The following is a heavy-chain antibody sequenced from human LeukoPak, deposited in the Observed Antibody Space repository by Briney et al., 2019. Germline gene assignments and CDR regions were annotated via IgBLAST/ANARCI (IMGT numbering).Heavy chain of an antibody. Sequence: GRSLRLSCAASGFTFDDYAMHWVRQAPGKGLEWVSGISWNSGSIGYADSVKGRFTISRDNAKNSLYLQMNSLRAEDTALYYCAKYRAYSSSHFDYWGQGTLVTVSS. CDR1: GFTFDDYA. CDR3: AKYRAYSSSHFDY. J-gene: IGHJ4*02. V-gene: IGHV3-9*01. D-gene: IGHD6-13*01. CDR2: ISWNSGSI.